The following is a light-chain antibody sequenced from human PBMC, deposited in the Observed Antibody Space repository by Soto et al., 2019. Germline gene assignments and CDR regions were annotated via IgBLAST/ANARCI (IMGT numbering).Light chain of an antibody. J-gene: IGKJ5*01. CDR1: QDISNW. CDR3: QQANSFPWT. CDR2: AAS. Sequence: DLQMTQSPSSVSASVGDRVTITCRASQDISNWLAWFQQKPGKTPKLLIYAASRLPSGVPSRFSGSGSGTDFTFTISSLQPEDFATYYCQQANSFPWTFGQGTRLEIK. V-gene: IGKV1-12*02.